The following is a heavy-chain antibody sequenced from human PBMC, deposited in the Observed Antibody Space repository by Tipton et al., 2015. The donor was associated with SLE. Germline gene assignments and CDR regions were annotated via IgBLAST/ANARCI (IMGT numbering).Heavy chain of an antibody. CDR2: VYSSGST. D-gene: IGHD6-13*01. J-gene: IGHJ4*02. CDR1: GGSISTNY. V-gene: IGHV4-4*07. CDR3: ARGHGIAAAGPFDY. Sequence: TLSLTCIVSGGSISTNYWSWIRQPAGKGLEWIGRVYSSGSTDYNPSLESRVTMSIDTSKNQFSLKLSSVTAADTAVYYCARGHGIAAAGPFDYWGQGTLVTVSS.